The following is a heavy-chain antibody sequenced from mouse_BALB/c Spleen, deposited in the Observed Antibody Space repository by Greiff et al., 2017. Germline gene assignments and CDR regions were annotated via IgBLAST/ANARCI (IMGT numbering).Heavy chain of an antibody. CDR1: GFTFSSYG. CDR2: INSNGGST. V-gene: IGHV5-6-3*01. Sequence: EVQRVESGGGLVQPGGSLKLSCAASGFTFSSYGMSWVRQTPDKRLELVATINSNGGSTYYPDSVKGRFTISRDNAKNTLYLQMSSLKSEDTAMYYCARDGGLYYFDYWGQGTTLTVSS. D-gene: IGHD3-3*01. J-gene: IGHJ2*01. CDR3: ARDGGLYYFDY.